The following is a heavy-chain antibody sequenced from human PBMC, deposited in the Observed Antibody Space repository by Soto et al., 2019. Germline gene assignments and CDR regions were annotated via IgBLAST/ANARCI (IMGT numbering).Heavy chain of an antibody. V-gene: IGHV1-69*02. CDR1: GGSFTSYS. CDR3: AKSLLFVDHGYMDV. Sequence: SVKVSCKASGGSFTSYSFTWVRQAPGQGLEWMGRIIPIQGKANYALKFQDRVTITADRSTRTVYMELTSLRPEDTAVYFCAKSLLFVDHGYMDVWGKGTTVTVAS. CDR2: IIPIQGKA. J-gene: IGHJ6*03. D-gene: IGHD2-21*01.